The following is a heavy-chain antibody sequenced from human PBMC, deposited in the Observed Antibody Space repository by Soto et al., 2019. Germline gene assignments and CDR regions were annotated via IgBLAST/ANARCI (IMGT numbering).Heavy chain of an antibody. Sequence: QVQLQESGPGLVKPSQTLSLTCTVSGDSISSNNNYWSWIRQPPGVGLEWIGFISYSGTTSYSPSLKSRVAISLDTSKNQFSLSLSSVTAADTAVYYCARGRGYSYGLDPWGQGTLVTVSS. D-gene: IGHD5-18*01. CDR3: ARGRGYSYGLDP. J-gene: IGHJ5*02. CDR2: ISYSGTT. V-gene: IGHV4-30-4*01. CDR1: GDSISSNNNY.